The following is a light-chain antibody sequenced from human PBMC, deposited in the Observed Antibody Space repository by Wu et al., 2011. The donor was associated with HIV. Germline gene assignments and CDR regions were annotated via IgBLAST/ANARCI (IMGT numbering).Light chain of an antibody. J-gene: IGKJ4*01. CDR1: QSVSDN. CDR3: QQYNDWPLT. V-gene: IGKV3-15*01. CDR2: GAS. Sequence: EIAMTQSPATLSVSPGERATLSCRASQSVSDNLAWYQQKPGQAPRVLMYGASTRASDIPARFSGSGSGTEFTLTISSLQSEDFAVYYCQQYNDWPLTFGGGPGWRSN.